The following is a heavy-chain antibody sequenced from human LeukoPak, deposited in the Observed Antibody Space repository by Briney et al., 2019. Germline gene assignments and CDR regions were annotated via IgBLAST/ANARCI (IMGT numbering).Heavy chain of an antibody. J-gene: IGHJ3*02. CDR2: IYTSGST. CDR1: GGSISSYY. Sequence: SETLSLTCTVSGGSISSYYWSWIRQPAGKGLEWIGRIYTSGSTNYNPSLKSRVTMSVDTSKNQFSLKLSSVTAADTAVYYCARGASGTLYDAFDIWGQGTMVTVSS. D-gene: IGHD1-26*01. CDR3: ARGASGTLYDAFDI. V-gene: IGHV4-4*07.